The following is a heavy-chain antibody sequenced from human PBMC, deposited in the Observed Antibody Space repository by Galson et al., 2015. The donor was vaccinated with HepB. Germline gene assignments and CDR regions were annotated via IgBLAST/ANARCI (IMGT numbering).Heavy chain of an antibody. Sequence: SVKVSCKASGGTFSSYAISWVRQAPGQGLEWMGGIIPIFGIANYAQKFQGRVTITADESTSTAYMELSRLRSDDTAVYYCARAWEPLFDYWGQGTLVTVSS. J-gene: IGHJ4*02. CDR2: IIPIFGIA. D-gene: IGHD1-26*01. V-gene: IGHV1-69*13. CDR3: ARAWEPLFDY. CDR1: GGTFSSYA.